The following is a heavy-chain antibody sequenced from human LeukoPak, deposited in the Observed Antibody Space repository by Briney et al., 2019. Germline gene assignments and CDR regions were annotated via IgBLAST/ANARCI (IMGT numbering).Heavy chain of an antibody. Sequence: ASVKDSCKASGYTFTSYYMHWVRQAPGQGLEWMGVINPSGGSTSYAQKFQGRVTMTRDTSTSTVYMELSSLRSEDTAVYYCARGGDTFGGVIVTPFDYWGQGTLVTVSS. V-gene: IGHV1-46*01. CDR2: INPSGGST. D-gene: IGHD3-16*02. CDR1: GYTFTSYY. J-gene: IGHJ4*02. CDR3: ARGGDTFGGVIVTPFDY.